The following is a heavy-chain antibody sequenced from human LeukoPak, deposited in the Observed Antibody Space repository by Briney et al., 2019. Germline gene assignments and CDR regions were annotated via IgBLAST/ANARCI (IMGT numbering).Heavy chain of an antibody. CDR1: GFDFSTYS. V-gene: IGHV3-48*01. CDR3: PRVYSPSSYSHYYYYMDV. CDR2: ISSSSSNI. J-gene: IGHJ6*03. Sequence: GSLRLSCAASGFDFSTYSMNWVRQAPGKGLEWVSHISSSSSNIYYADSVKGRFTISSDTANKLLYLQMHMLRAEETAVYYRPRVYSPSSYSHYYYYMDVWGTGTTVTVSS. D-gene: IGHD6-6*01.